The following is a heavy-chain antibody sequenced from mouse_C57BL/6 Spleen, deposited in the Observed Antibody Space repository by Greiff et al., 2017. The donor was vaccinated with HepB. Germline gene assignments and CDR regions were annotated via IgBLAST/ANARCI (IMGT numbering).Heavy chain of an antibody. Sequence: QVQLKQPGAELVKPGASVKLSCKASGYTFTSYWMHWVKQRPGRGLEWIGRIDPNSGGTKYNEKFKSKATLTVDKPSSTAYMPLSSLTSEDSAVYYCARGYYGSSYGYFDVWGTGTTVTVSS. CDR2: IDPNSGGT. D-gene: IGHD1-1*01. J-gene: IGHJ1*03. V-gene: IGHV1-72*01. CDR1: GYTFTSYW. CDR3: ARGYYGSSYGYFDV.